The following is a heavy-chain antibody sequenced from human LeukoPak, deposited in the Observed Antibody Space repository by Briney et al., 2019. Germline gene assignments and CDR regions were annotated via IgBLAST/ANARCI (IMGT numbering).Heavy chain of an antibody. V-gene: IGHV3-7*01. CDR1: GFTFSSYW. D-gene: IGHD5-18*01. Sequence: GGSLRLSCAASGFTFSSYWMSWVRQAPGKGLEWVANIKQDGSEKYYVDSVKGRFTISRDNAKNSLYLQMNSLRAEDTAVYYCARGGAAMVTSVYYYYYMDVWGKGTTVTISS. CDR3: ARGGAAMVTSVYYYYYMDV. J-gene: IGHJ6*03. CDR2: IKQDGSEK.